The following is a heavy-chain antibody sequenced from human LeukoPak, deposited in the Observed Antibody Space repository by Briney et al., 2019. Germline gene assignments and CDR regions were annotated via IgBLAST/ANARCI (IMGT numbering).Heavy chain of an antibody. V-gene: IGHV1-2*02. J-gene: IGHJ4*02. CDR1: VSTVTGSY. D-gene: IGHD2-15*01. Sequence: ASVNLSCNAAVSTVTGSYMHWVRHATGQRPAWRVWINPNSGGTNYEQKFQGRVTMTRDTSISPVYMELSRLRSADTAVYYCARGGDIVVAFWFDYWGQGTLVTVSS. CDR3: ARGGDIVVAFWFDY. CDR2: INPNSGGT.